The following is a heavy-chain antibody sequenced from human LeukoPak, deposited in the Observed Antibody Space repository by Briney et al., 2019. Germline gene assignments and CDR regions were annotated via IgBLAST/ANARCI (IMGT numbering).Heavy chain of an antibody. D-gene: IGHD3-10*01. CDR3: AKDGLWFGDLTYFDY. CDR2: ISSDGSNK. CDR1: GFTFSNYG. J-gene: IGHJ4*02. V-gene: IGHV3-30*18. Sequence: GGSLRLSCAASGFTFSNYGMHWVRQAPGKGLQWVAVISSDGSNKYYADSVKGRFTISRDNSKNTLFLQMSSLRAEDTAVYYCAKDGLWFGDLTYFDYWGQGTLVTVSS.